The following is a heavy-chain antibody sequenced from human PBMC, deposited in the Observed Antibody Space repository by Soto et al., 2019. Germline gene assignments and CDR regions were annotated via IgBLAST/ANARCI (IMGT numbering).Heavy chain of an antibody. J-gene: IGHJ4*02. CDR2: ISYDGSNK. V-gene: IGHV3-30-3*01. CDR3: ASLGGEPTLDY. Sequence: QVQLVESGGGVVQPGRSLRLSCAASGFTFSSYAMHWVRQAPGKGLEWVAVISYDGSNKYYADSVKGRFTSSRDNSKNTLYRQMNSVRAEDTAVYYCASLGGEPTLDYWGQGTLVTVSS. D-gene: IGHD3-16*01. CDR1: GFTFSSYA.